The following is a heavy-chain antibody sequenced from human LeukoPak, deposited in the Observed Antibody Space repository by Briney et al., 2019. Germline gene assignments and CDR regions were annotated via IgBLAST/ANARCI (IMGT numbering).Heavy chain of an antibody. Sequence: SETLSLTCTVSGGSISSGGYYWSWIRQHPGKGLEWIGYIYYSGSTYYNPSLKSRVTISVDTPKNQFSLKLSSVTAADTAVYYCARKVVADYYDSSGPTGDYWGQGTLVTVSS. CDR3: ARKVVADYYDSSGPTGDY. J-gene: IGHJ4*02. CDR2: IYYSGST. CDR1: GGSISSGGYY. V-gene: IGHV4-31*03. D-gene: IGHD3-22*01.